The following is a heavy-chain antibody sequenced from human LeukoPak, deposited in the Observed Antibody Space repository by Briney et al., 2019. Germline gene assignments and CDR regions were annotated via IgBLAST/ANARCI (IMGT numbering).Heavy chain of an antibody. CDR1: GGSISSYY. J-gene: IGHJ4*02. D-gene: IGHD4-23*01. CDR3: ARGYGGTYDY. Sequence: SETLSLTCTVSGGSISSYYRSWIRQPPGKGLEWIGYIYYSGSTNYNPSLKSRVTISVDTSKNQSSLKLSSVTAADTAVYYCARGYGGTYDYWGQGTLVTVSS. CDR2: IYYSGST. V-gene: IGHV4-59*01.